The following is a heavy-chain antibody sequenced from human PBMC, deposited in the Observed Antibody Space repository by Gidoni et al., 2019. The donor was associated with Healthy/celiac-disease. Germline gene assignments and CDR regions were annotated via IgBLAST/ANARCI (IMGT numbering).Heavy chain of an antibody. J-gene: IGHJ4*02. CDR1: GFTFSSYA. CDR3: AKVAAYYYDSSGYYFDY. D-gene: IGHD3-22*01. Sequence: EVQLLESGGGLVQPGGSLRLSCAASGFTFSSYAMSWVRQAPGKGLEGVSAISGSGGSTYYADSVKGRFTISRDNSKNTLYLQMNSLRAEDTAVYYCAKVAAYYYDSSGYYFDYWGQGTLVTVSS. CDR2: ISGSGGST. V-gene: IGHV3-23*01.